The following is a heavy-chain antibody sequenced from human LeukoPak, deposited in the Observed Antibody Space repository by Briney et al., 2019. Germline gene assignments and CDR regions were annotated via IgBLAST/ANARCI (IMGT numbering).Heavy chain of an antibody. D-gene: IGHD3-16*02. CDR3: ARAQLNPYYDYVWGSYRKPPDY. J-gene: IGHJ4*02. CDR1: GFTFSSYG. Sequence: PGGSLRLSCAASGFTFSSYGMHWVRQAPGKGLEWVAVIWYDGSNKYYADSVKGRFTISRDNSKNTLYLQMNSLRAEDTAVYYCARAQLNPYYDYVWGSYRKPPDYWGQGTLVTVSS. CDR2: IWYDGSNK. V-gene: IGHV3-33*01.